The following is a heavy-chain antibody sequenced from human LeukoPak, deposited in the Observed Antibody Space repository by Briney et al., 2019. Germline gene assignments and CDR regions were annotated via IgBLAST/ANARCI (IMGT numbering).Heavy chain of an antibody. V-gene: IGHV3-74*01. CDR3: ARSGGGYFDY. Sequence: GGSLRLSCAASGFTFSDYWMHWVRQAPRKGLVWVSRINSDGSTTSYADSVRGRFTISRDNAKNTLYVQMNSLVAEDTAVYYCARSGGGYFDYWGQGTLVTVSS. CDR1: GFTFSDYW. D-gene: IGHD3-16*01. CDR2: INSDGSTT. J-gene: IGHJ4*02.